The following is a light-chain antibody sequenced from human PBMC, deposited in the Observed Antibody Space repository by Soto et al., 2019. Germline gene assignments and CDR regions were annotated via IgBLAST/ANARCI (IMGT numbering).Light chain of an antibody. J-gene: IGKJ1*01. CDR3: QQYYSTPRT. CDR2: WAS. Sequence: DIVRTQSPDSLALSLGERATISCKSSQIFLYSSNNKNYLAWYQQKPGQPPKLLIYWASTRESGVPDRFSGSGSGTDFTLTISSLQAEDVAVYYCQQYYSTPRTFGQGTKVDIK. V-gene: IGKV4-1*01. CDR1: QIFLYSSNNKNY.